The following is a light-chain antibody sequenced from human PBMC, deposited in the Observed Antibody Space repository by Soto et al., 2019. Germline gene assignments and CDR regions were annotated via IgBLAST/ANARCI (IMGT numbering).Light chain of an antibody. Sequence: EIVMTQSPATLSVSPGERATLSCRASQSVSSYLAWYQQKPGQAPRLLIFDASNMATGIPARFSGSGSGTDFSLTISSLEPEDFAVYYCQQRSSWPITFGQGTRLEIK. J-gene: IGKJ5*01. CDR1: QSVSSY. V-gene: IGKV3-11*01. CDR3: QQRSSWPIT. CDR2: DAS.